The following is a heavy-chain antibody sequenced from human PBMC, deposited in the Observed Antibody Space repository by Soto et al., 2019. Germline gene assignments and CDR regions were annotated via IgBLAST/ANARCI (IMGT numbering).Heavy chain of an antibody. CDR3: ARRQEGAGPFPYTWLDP. Sequence: EVQLMQSGAEVKMPGESLQISCKGSGYRFADYWIAWVRQMPGKGLDWMGSTYPGGSDTRYSPSFQGQVTISADKSIGTAYLQWNSLQASDTAMYYCARRQEGAGPFPYTWLDPWGQRTLVTVSS. D-gene: IGHD1-26*01. J-gene: IGHJ5*02. V-gene: IGHV5-51*01. CDR2: TYPGGSDT. CDR1: GYRFADYW.